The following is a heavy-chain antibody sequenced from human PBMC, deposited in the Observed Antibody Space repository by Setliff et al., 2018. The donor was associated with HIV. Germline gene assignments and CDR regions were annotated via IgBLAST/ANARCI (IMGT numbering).Heavy chain of an antibody. CDR3: ARRIFHSSFPSFDS. CDR1: GDSFSSYY. V-gene: IGHV4-4*09. J-gene: IGHJ4*02. D-gene: IGHD2-15*01. CDR2: IYSSGST. Sequence: PSETLSLTCTVSGDSFSSYYWNWIRQPPGKGLEWIGYIYSSGSTNSNPSLKSRVTISQDTSKNQFSLKVTSVTAADTAVYYCARRIFHSSFPSFDSWGQGTLVTVSS.